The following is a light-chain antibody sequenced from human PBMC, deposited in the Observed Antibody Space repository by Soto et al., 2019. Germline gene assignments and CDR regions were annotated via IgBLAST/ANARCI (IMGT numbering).Light chain of an antibody. CDR2: GES. V-gene: IGKV3-15*01. Sequence: ELVMTQSPANMSLSPGPGANLSCWASQPVSDKLAWYQQKHGQAPRIIIYGESARALGIKDRFSGSGSGTEFSFTVTSMQSEDFAVYYCQQYDQWPITGGQGTRLEIK. J-gene: IGKJ5*01. CDR1: QPVSDK. CDR3: QQYDQWPIT.